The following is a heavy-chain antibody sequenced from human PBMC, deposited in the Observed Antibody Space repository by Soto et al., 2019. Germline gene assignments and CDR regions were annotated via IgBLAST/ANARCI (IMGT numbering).Heavy chain of an antibody. V-gene: IGHV6-1*01. CDR2: TFYRSKWYN. D-gene: IGHD6-19*01. CDR3: ASQKSVAGRIFFDY. Sequence: SQTLSLTCGISGDSVSTNRAAWNWIRQSPSRGLEWLGRTFYRSKWYNEYAVSVQSRITINPDTSKNQFSLHLISVTPEDTAVYYCASQKSVAGRIFFDYWGQGTLVTVSS. J-gene: IGHJ4*02. CDR1: GDSVSTNRAA.